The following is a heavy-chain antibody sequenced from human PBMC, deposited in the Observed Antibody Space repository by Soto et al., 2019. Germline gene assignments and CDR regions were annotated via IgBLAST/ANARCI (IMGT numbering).Heavy chain of an antibody. J-gene: IGHJ4*02. V-gene: IGHV3-9*01. CDR2: ISWNSGNI. Sequence: EVQLVESGGGLVQPGRSLRLSCAASGFTFDDHAMHWVRQVPGEGLEWVSGISWNSGNIGYGDSVKGRFTISRDDAKNSLYLQMNSLRVEDTALYYWAKDSGGGVGLFDYWGQGALVTVSS. CDR3: AKDSGGGVGLFDY. D-gene: IGHD3-16*01. CDR1: GFTFDDHA.